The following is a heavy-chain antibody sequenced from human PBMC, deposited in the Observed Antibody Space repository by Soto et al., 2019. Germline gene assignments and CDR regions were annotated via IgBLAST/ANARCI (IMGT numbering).Heavy chain of an antibody. V-gene: IGHV4-59*01. Sequence: SETLSLTCSVSGGSMSEYFWSWIRQSPGKGLEWTGYIYYLGSTDYNPSLKSRVTISVDTSKRQFSLRLTSVTAADTAVYYCARDGYDGSGSPYPAYWGPGTQVTVSS. CDR3: ARDGYDGSGSPYPAY. CDR2: IYYLGST. D-gene: IGHD3-10*01. J-gene: IGHJ4*02. CDR1: GGSMSEYF.